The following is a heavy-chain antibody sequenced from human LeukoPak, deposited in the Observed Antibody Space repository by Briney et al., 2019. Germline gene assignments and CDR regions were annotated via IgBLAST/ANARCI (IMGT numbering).Heavy chain of an antibody. CDR3: ARGRGNYLQGSDY. CDR2: IIPILGIA. CDR1: GGTFSSYT. Sequence: SVKVSCKASGGTFSSYTISWVRQAPGQGLEWMGRIIPILGIANHAQKFQGRVTITADKSTSTAYMELSSLRSEDTAVYYCARGRGNYLQGSDYRGQGTLVTVSS. D-gene: IGHD1-7*01. V-gene: IGHV1-69*02. J-gene: IGHJ4*02.